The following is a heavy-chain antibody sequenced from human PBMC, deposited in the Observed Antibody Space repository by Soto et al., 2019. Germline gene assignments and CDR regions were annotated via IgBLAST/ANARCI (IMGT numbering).Heavy chain of an antibody. D-gene: IGHD4-4*01. Sequence: QGQLVQSGAEVKKPGASVKVSCKASGYKFSSYALSWVRQAPGQGLEWLGWISVDSGNTKYVQSLQDRASMTTDTSTSTAYMELTSLRSEDTAVYYCARRNNAFHIWGQGTMVTVSS. CDR3: ARRNNAFHI. CDR2: ISVDSGNT. CDR1: GYKFSSYA. J-gene: IGHJ3*02. V-gene: IGHV1-18*01.